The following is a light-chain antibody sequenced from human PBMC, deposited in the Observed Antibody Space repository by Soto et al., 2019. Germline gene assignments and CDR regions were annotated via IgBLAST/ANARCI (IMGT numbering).Light chain of an antibody. CDR3: QQTYTLPWT. CDR2: TAS. CDR1: QGISDY. V-gene: IGKV1-39*01. Sequence: EIPVTQNPSSVSACVSDTFNITCLASQGISDYLSWFQHKPGEAPKLLIYTASSLQGGVPLRFSGAGSRTDFSLTISGLQPEDSATYYCQQTYTLPWTFGQGTKV. J-gene: IGKJ1*01.